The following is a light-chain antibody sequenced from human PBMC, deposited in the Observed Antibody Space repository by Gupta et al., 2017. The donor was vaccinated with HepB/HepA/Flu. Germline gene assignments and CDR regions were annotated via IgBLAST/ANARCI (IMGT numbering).Light chain of an antibody. CDR3: QQSEAYPVT. CDR2: AAF. CDR1: QGINNY. J-gene: IGKJ5*01. V-gene: IGKV1-9*01. Sequence: DIQLTQSPSFLSASVGDRVTISCRASQGINNYLAWYQQKPGKAPKLLIYAAFTLQSGVPSRFSGSASGTEFTLTISSLQPEDFATYYCQQSEAYPVTFGQETRL.